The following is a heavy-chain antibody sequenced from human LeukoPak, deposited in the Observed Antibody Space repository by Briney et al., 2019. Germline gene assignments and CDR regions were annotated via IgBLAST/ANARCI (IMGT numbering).Heavy chain of an antibody. CDR3: ARGGSEGFFDY. D-gene: IGHD3-16*01. V-gene: IGHV3-30-3*01. CDR2: ISYDGSNK. CDR1: GFTFSSYA. J-gene: IGHJ4*02. Sequence: GGSLRLSCAASGFTFSSYAMHWVRQAPGKGLEWVAVISYDGSNKYYADSVKGRLTISRDNSKNSLYLQMNSLRAEDTAVYYCARGGSEGFFDYWGQGTLVTVSS.